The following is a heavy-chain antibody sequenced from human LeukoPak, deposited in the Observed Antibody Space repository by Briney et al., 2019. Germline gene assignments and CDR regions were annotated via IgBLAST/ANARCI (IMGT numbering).Heavy chain of an antibody. CDR1: GGSISGGGYY. D-gene: IGHD6-19*01. J-gene: IGHJ5*02. CDR3: ARESVAVAWYWFDP. V-gene: IGHV4-31*03. Sequence: SETLSLTCTVSGGSISGGGYYWSWIRQHPGKGLEWIGYIYYSGSTYYNPSLKSRVTISVDTSKNQFSLKLSSETAADTAVYYCARESVAVAWYWFDPWGQGTLVTVTS. CDR2: IYYSGST.